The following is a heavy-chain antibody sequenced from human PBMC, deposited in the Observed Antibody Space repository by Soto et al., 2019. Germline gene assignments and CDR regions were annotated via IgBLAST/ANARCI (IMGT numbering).Heavy chain of an antibody. CDR1: GFTFSSYA. CDR2: ISGSGGST. Sequence: EVQLLESGGGLVQPGGSLRLSCAASGFTFSSYAMSWVRQAPGKGLEWVSAISGSGGSTYYADSVKGRFTISRDNSKNTLYLQKNSLRAEDTAVYYCAKDLGGWIGVAGGGGMDVWGQGTTVTVSS. J-gene: IGHJ6*02. V-gene: IGHV3-23*01. D-gene: IGHD6-19*01. CDR3: AKDLGGWIGVAGGGGMDV.